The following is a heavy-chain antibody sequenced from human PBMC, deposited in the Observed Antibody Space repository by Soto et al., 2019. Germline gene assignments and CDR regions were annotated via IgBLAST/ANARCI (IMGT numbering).Heavy chain of an antibody. CDR1: GGSISSSNW. CDR3: ARRPLYSSSSELFFHYYYGMDV. V-gene: IGHV4-4*02. CDR2: IYHSGST. Sequence: SETLSLTCAVSGGSISSSNWWSWVRQPPGKGLEWIGEIYHSGSTNYNPSLKSRVTISVDKSKNQFSLKLSSVATADTAVYYCARRPLYSSSSELFFHYYYGMDVWGQGTTVTVSS. D-gene: IGHD6-6*01. J-gene: IGHJ6*02.